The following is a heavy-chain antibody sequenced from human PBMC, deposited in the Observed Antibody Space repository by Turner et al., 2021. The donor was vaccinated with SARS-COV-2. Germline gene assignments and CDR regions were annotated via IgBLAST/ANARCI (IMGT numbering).Heavy chain of an antibody. CDR3: ASSLPAPGGVPGRLNY. V-gene: IGHV1-8*01. Sequence: QVQLVQSGAEVKKPGASVKVSCKASGFTFTSYDINWVRQATGQGLEWMGWMNPNSGNTGYAQKLQGRVTMTRNTSISTAYMELSSLRSEDTAVYYCASSLPAPGGVPGRLNYWGQGALVTVSS. CDR1: GFTFTSYD. J-gene: IGHJ4*02. CDR2: MNPNSGNT. D-gene: IGHD2-8*02.